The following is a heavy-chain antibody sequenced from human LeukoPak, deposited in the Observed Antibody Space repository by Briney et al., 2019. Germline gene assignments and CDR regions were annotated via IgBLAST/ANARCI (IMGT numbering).Heavy chain of an antibody. J-gene: IGHJ4*02. CDR1: GYTFTGYY. Sequence: ASVKVSCKASGYTFTGYYMHWVRQAPGQGLEWMGWTNPNSGGTNYAQKFQGRVTMTRDTSISTAYMELSRLRSDDTAVYYCAIPHCSSTSCYPYFDYWGQGTLVTVSS. CDR3: AIPHCSSTSCYPYFDY. V-gene: IGHV1-2*02. D-gene: IGHD2-2*01. CDR2: TNPNSGGT.